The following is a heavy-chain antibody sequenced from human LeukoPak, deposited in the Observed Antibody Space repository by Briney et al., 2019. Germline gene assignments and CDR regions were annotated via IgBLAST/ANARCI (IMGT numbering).Heavy chain of an antibody. D-gene: IGHD2-2*01. J-gene: IGHJ4*02. V-gene: IGHV3-48*02. CDR1: GFTFSSYS. CDR3: ARVAKVCSSTSCLFDY. CDR2: ISSSSSTI. Sequence: GGSLRLSCAASGFTFSSYSMNWVRQAPGKGLEWVSYISSSSSTIYYADSVKGRFTISRDNAKNSLYLQMNSLRDEDTAVYYCARVAKVCSSTSCLFDYWGQGTLVTVSS.